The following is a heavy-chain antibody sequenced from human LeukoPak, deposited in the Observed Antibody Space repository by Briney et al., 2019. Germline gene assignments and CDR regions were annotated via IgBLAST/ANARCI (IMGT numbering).Heavy chain of an antibody. CDR1: GSTFSSYG. CDR2: ISGGGGGT. Sequence: GGSLRLSCAASGSTFSSYGMSWVRQAPGKGLEWVSTISGGGGGTYYADSVKGRFTISRDNSKNTMYLQMNSLRAEDTAVYCCAKIPYNSGWYRCYFDFWGQGTLVTVSS. J-gene: IGHJ4*02. D-gene: IGHD6-19*01. CDR3: AKIPYNSGWYRCYFDF. V-gene: IGHV3-23*01.